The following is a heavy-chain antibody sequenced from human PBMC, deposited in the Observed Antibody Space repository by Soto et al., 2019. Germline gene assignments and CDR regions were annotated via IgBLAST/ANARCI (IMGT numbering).Heavy chain of an antibody. J-gene: IGHJ1*01. Sequence: GGSLRLSCAASGFTFSSYSMNWVRQAPGKGLEWVSSISSSSSYIYYADSVKGRFTISRDNAKNSLYLQMNSLRAEDTAVYYCARDALNYYDSSGYYPGYLQHWGQGTLVTVSS. CDR3: ARDALNYYDSSGYYPGYLQH. D-gene: IGHD3-22*01. V-gene: IGHV3-21*01. CDR1: GFTFSSYS. CDR2: ISSSSSYI.